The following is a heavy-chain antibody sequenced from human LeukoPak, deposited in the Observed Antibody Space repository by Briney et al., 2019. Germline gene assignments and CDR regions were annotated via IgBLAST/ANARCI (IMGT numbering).Heavy chain of an antibody. CDR2: INHSGST. Sequence: PSETLSLTCAVYGGSFSGYYWSWIRQPPWKGLEWIGEINHSGSTNYNPSLKSRVTISVDTSKNQFSLKLSSVTAADTAVYYCARGWTYYYYYMDVWGKGTTVTVSS. V-gene: IGHV4-34*01. CDR1: GGSFSGYY. CDR3: ARGWTYYYYYMDV. D-gene: IGHD3/OR15-3a*01. J-gene: IGHJ6*03.